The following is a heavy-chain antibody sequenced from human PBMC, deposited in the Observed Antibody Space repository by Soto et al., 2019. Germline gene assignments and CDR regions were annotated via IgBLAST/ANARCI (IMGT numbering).Heavy chain of an antibody. CDR3: ASLSSGRYPRFPSY. Sequence: GESLKISCKGSGYSFTNYWIGWVRQMPGKGLEWMGIIYPGDSDTRYSPSFQGQGTISADKSISTAYLQWSSLTASATAMYYCASLSSGRYPRFPSYWGQGTLVTVSS. CDR2: IYPGDSDT. J-gene: IGHJ4*02. V-gene: IGHV5-51*01. D-gene: IGHD3-10*01. CDR1: GYSFTNYW.